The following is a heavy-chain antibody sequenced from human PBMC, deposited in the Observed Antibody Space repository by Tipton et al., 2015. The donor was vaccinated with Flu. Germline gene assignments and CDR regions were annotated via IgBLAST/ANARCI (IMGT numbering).Heavy chain of an antibody. CDR1: GDSIGSRY. CDR2: ISGGGAIR. D-gene: IGHD6-19*01. V-gene: IGHV3-23*01. CDR3: AKVIPELVAGLDY. Sequence: LSLTCSVSGDSIGSRYFWGWIRQPPGKGLEWVSAISGGGAIRYFTDSVKGRFTISRDNSKNMLYLQMSSLRPEDTAVYYCAKVIPELVAGLDYWGQGTLFTVPS. J-gene: IGHJ4*02.